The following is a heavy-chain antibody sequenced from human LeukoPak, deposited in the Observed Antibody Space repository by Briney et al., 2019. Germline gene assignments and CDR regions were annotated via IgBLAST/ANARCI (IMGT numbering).Heavy chain of an antibody. J-gene: IGHJ4*02. D-gene: IGHD3-22*01. V-gene: IGHV3-48*03. Sequence: GGSLRLSCAASGFTFSSYEMNWVRQAPGKGLEWVSYISSSGSTIYYADSVKGRFTISRDNAKNSLYLQMNSLRADDTAVYYCARSPYYDSPPGVWGQGTLVTVSS. CDR3: ARSPYYDSPPGV. CDR2: ISSSGSTI. CDR1: GFTFSSYE.